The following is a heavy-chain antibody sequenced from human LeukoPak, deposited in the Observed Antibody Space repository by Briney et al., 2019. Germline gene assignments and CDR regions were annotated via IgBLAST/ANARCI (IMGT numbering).Heavy chain of an antibody. CDR1: GFTFSSYA. Sequence: GRSLRLSCAASGFTFSSYAMHWVRQAPGKGLEWVAVISYDGSNKYYADSVKGRFTISRDNSKNTLYLQMNSLRAEDTAVYYCARDTHYDYVWGSYRPFDYWGQGTLVTVSS. J-gene: IGHJ4*02. D-gene: IGHD3-16*02. V-gene: IGHV3-30-3*01. CDR2: ISYDGSNK. CDR3: ARDTHYDYVWGSYRPFDY.